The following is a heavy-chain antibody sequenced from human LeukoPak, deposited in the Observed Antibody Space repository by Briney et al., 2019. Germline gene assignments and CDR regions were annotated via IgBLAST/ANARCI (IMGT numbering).Heavy chain of an antibody. Sequence: SETLSLTCAVSGGSISSSNWWSWVRQPPGKGLEWIGEIYHSGSTNYNPSLKSRVTISVDKSKNQFSLKLSSVTAADTAVYYCAIRNLGYCSSTSCYKNWFDPWGQGTLVTVSS. CDR3: AIRNLGYCSSTSCYKNWFDP. CDR1: GGSISSSNW. J-gene: IGHJ5*02. CDR2: IYHSGST. D-gene: IGHD2-2*01. V-gene: IGHV4-4*02.